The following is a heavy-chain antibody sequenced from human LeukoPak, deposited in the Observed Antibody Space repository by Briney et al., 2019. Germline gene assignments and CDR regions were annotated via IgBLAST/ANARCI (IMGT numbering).Heavy chain of an antibody. CDR2: INYSGTT. Sequence: KPSETLSLTCTVSGGSISSSGVYWGWIRQPPGMGLEWIGSINYSGTTYYNPSLKSRVTVSVDTSKNQFSLKLSSVTAADTAVYYCVRGSTLRHYQYWGQGTLVTVSS. V-gene: IGHV4-39*01. CDR1: GGSISSSGVY. J-gene: IGHJ4*02. CDR3: VRGSTLRHYQY. D-gene: IGHD2-21*01.